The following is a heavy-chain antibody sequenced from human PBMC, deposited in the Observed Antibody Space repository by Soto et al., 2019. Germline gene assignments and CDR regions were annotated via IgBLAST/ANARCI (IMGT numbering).Heavy chain of an antibody. CDR3: AKDYKGFLDHYGMDV. V-gene: IGHV3-30*18. J-gene: IGHJ6*02. CDR1: GFTFSSYG. Sequence: GGSLRLSCAASGFTFSSYGMHWVRQAPGKGLEWVAVISYDGSNKYYADSVKGRFTISRDNSKNTLYLQMNSLRAEDTAVYYCAKDYKGFLDHYGMDVWGQGTTVTVSS. D-gene: IGHD3-3*01. CDR2: ISYDGSNK.